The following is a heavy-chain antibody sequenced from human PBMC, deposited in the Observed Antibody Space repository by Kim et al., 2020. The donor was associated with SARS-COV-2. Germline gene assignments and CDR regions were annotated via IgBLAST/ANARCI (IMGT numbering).Heavy chain of an antibody. CDR1: GYSFTSYW. CDR2: IYPGDSDT. J-gene: IGHJ6*02. V-gene: IGHV5-51*01. CDR3: ARQEGAARPPTYYYYGMDV. D-gene: IGHD6-6*01. Sequence: GESLKISCKGSGYSFTSYWIGWVRQMPGKGLEWMGIIYPGDSDTRYSPSFQGQVTISADKSISTAYLQWSSLKASDTAMYYCARQEGAARPPTYYYYGMDVWGQGTTVTVSS.